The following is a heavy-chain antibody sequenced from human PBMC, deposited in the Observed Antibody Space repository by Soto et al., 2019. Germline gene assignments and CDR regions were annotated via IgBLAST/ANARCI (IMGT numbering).Heavy chain of an antibody. CDR1: GFTFSDYY. Sequence: QVQLVESGGGLVKPGGSLRLSCAASGFTFSDYYMSWIRQAPGKGLEWVSYIGTSSSYTNYADSVKGRFTISRDNAKNSLYLQMNSLRAEDTAVYYCARDADILTGLDAFDIWGQGTMVTVSS. CDR2: IGTSSSYT. CDR3: ARDADILTGLDAFDI. J-gene: IGHJ3*02. D-gene: IGHD3-9*01. V-gene: IGHV3-11*05.